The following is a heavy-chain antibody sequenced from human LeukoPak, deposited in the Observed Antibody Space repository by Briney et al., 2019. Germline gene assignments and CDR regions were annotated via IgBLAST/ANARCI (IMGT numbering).Heavy chain of an antibody. CDR3: ARDRRMRTMITGYFDY. Sequence: SVKVSCKASGVTFSSYVISWVRQAPGQGLEWMGGIIPIFGTAKYAQKFQGRITITADESTSTAYVELSSLRYEDTAVYYCARDRRMRTMITGYFDYWGQGTLVTVSS. D-gene: IGHD3-22*01. CDR1: GVTFSSYV. V-gene: IGHV1-69*13. J-gene: IGHJ4*02. CDR2: IIPIFGTA.